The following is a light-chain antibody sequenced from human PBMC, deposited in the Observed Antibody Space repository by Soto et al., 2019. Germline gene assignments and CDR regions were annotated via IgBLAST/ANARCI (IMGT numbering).Light chain of an antibody. J-gene: IGLJ1*01. CDR3: QSYASSLSTGFV. CDR1: NSNIGAGYD. CDR2: AND. Sequence: QAVVTQPPSVSGAPGQRVSISCTGSNSNIGAGYDVHWYQQFPGKAPTLLIYANDNRPSGVPDRFSGSKSGTSASLAITGLRAEDEADYYCQSYASSLSTGFVFGTGTKLTVL. V-gene: IGLV1-40*01.